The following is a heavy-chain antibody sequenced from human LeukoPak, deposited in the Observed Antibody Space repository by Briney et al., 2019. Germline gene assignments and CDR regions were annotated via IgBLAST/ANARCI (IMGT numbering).Heavy chain of an antibody. D-gene: IGHD3-3*01. V-gene: IGHV3-23*01. Sequence: GGSLRLSCLVSGFTFSDYDMSWVRLAPGKGPEWVSAITKSGGTTFYADSVKGRFIISRDNSKSTLYLQMNSLRADDTAVYYCAEIGSGNKFDYWGQGTLVTVSS. CDR3: AEIGSGNKFDY. J-gene: IGHJ4*02. CDR1: GFTFSDYD. CDR2: ITKSGGTT.